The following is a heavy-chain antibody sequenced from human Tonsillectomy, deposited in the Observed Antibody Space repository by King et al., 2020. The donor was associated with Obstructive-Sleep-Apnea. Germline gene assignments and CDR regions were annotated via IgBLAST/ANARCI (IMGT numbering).Heavy chain of an antibody. Sequence: QLVQSGAEVKKPGASVKVSCKASGYTFTRYCIHWVRQAPGQGLEWMGIINPSGGSTSYEQKFQGRVTMTRDTSTSTGYMELSSLTSEDTAVYYCARGTGYSSGWYEIGGYWGQGTLVTVSS. V-gene: IGHV1-46*01. J-gene: IGHJ4*02. CDR2: INPSGGST. CDR1: GYTFTRYC. CDR3: ARGTGYSSGWYEIGGY. D-gene: IGHD6-19*01.